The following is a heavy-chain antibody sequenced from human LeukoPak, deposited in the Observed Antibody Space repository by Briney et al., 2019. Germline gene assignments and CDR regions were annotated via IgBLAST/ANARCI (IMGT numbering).Heavy chain of an antibody. V-gene: IGHV3-23*01. CDR2: ISGSGGST. CDR3: AKGDTGMVRRYYFDY. D-gene: IGHD5-18*01. J-gene: IGHJ4*02. CDR1: GFTFSNYA. Sequence: GGSLRLSCAASGFTFSNYAMSWVRQAPGKGLEGVSVISGSGGSTYYADSVKGQFTIFRDNSKNTVYLQMNSLRADDTAGYYCAKGDTGMVRRYYFDYWGQGTLVTVSS.